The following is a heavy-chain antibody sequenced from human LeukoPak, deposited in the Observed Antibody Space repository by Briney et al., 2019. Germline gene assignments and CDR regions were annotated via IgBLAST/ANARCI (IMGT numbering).Heavy chain of an antibody. D-gene: IGHD1-26*01. CDR1: GFTFSSYW. Sequence: GGSLRLSCAASGFTFSSYWMSCVRQAPGKGLEWVANIKQDGSEKYYVDSVKGRFTISRDNAKNSLYLQMNSLRAEDTAVYYCAREWELQGDAFDIWGQGTMVTVSS. CDR3: AREWELQGDAFDI. CDR2: IKQDGSEK. V-gene: IGHV3-7*01. J-gene: IGHJ3*02.